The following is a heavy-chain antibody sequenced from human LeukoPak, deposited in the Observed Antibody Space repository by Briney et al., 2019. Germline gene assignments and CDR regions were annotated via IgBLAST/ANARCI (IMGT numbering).Heavy chain of an antibody. CDR2: MWYDGSKE. Sequence: PGGSLRLSCAASGFTLSSHGMHWVRQAPGKGLEWVAGMWYDGSKEDYADSVKGRFTISRDMSKNTLHLQMNSLRVEDTGMFDCARGLSYGSLDFRGQGTLVTVSS. V-gene: IGHV3-33*01. CDR3: ARGLSYGSLDF. J-gene: IGHJ4*02. D-gene: IGHD1-26*01. CDR1: GFTLSSHG.